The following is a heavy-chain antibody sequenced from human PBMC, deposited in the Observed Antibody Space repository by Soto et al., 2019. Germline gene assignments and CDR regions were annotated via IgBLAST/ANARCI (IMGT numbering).Heavy chain of an antibody. J-gene: IGHJ4*02. D-gene: IGHD4-17*01. CDR2: ISGSGGTT. Sequence: PGRSLRLSCAASGFTFSSYAMSWVRQAPGKGLEWVSAISGSGGTTYYADSVKGRFTISRDNSKNTLYLQMNSLRAEDTAVYYCETELYSGDSVFYVDSWGQGTLVTVSS. CDR1: GFTFSSYA. CDR3: ETELYSGDSVFYVDS. V-gene: IGHV3-23*01.